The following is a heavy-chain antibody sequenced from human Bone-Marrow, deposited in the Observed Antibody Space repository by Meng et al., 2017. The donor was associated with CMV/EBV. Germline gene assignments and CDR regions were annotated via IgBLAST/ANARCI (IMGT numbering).Heavy chain of an antibody. J-gene: IGHJ4*01. CDR2: ISSSSSYI. V-gene: IGHV3-11*06. D-gene: IGHD3-10*01. Sequence: GESLKISCAASGFTFSDYYMSWIRQAPGKGLEWVSSISSSSSYIYYADSVQGRFTISRDNAKNSLYLQMNSLRAEDTAVYYCARVRSYYGSGTYSNEVASNIWDQGPLVTVSS. CDR3: ARVRSYYGSGTYSNEVASNI. CDR1: GFTFSDYY.